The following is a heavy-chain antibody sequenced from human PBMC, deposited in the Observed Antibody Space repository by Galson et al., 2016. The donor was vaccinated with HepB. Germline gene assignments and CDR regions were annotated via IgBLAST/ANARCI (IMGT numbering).Heavy chain of an antibody. D-gene: IGHD2-15*01. Sequence: ETLSLTCGVSGASISSDKWWTWVRQPPGKGLEWIGEIYHNGYTNYNPSLKTRVTLSLDKSRNQFSLTMTPGTAADTAVYYCARAASSSPYTGIDPWGQGTVVTVSS. CDR1: GASISSDKW. V-gene: IGHV4/OR15-8*02. CDR2: IYHNGYT. CDR3: ARAASSSPYTGIDP. J-gene: IGHJ5*02.